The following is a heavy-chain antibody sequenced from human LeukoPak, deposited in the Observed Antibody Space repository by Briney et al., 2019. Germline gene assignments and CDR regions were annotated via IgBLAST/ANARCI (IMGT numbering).Heavy chain of an antibody. Sequence: GGSLRLSCAASGFTFSSYAMHWVRQAPGKGLEWVSSISSSSSYIYYADSVKGRFTISRDNAKNSLYLQMNSLRAEDTAVYYCARDGGYYDSSGYSDYWGQGTLVTVSS. CDR1: GFTFSSYA. CDR3: ARDGGYYDSSGYSDY. J-gene: IGHJ4*02. CDR2: ISSSSSYI. D-gene: IGHD3-22*01. V-gene: IGHV3-21*01.